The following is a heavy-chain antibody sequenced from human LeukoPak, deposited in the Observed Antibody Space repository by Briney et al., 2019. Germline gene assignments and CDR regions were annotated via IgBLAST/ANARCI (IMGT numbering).Heavy chain of an antibody. J-gene: IGHJ5*02. CDR2: ISSSSSYI. Sequence: GGSLRLSCAPSGFTFSRYSMNWVRQAPGKGLEWVSSISSSSSYIYYADSVKGRFTISRDNAKNSLYLQMNSLRAEDTAVYYCARTYSGGSFPGPNWFDPWGQGTLVTVSS. CDR1: GFTFSRYS. D-gene: IGHD2-15*01. CDR3: ARTYSGGSFPGPNWFDP. V-gene: IGHV3-21*01.